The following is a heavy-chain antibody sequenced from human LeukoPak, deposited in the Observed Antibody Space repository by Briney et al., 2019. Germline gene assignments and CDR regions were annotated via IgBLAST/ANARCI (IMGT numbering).Heavy chain of an antibody. D-gene: IGHD2-21*02. V-gene: IGHV4-34*01. CDR1: GGSLNDYY. Sequence: PSETLSLTCAVFGGSLNDYYWSWVRQPPGKGLEWFGEINHSGGTNYNPSLKSRVTISIDTSRNQFSLQLSSVTAADTAVYYCARELAYCGGDCYPDAFDIWGQGTMVTVSS. CDR3: ARELAYCGGDCYPDAFDI. J-gene: IGHJ3*02. CDR2: INHSGGT.